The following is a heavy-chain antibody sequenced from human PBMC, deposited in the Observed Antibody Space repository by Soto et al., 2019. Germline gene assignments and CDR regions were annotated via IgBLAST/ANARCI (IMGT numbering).Heavy chain of an antibody. CDR3: ARDQRYSSGCDY. V-gene: IGHV3-74*01. Sequence: PGGSLRLSCAASGFTFSSYWMHWVRQAPGKGLVWVSRINSDGSSPSYADSVKGRFTISRDNAKNTLYLQMNSLRAEDTAVYYCARDQRYSSGCDYWGQGTLVTAPQ. J-gene: IGHJ4*02. CDR1: GFTFSSYW. CDR2: INSDGSSP. D-gene: IGHD6-19*01.